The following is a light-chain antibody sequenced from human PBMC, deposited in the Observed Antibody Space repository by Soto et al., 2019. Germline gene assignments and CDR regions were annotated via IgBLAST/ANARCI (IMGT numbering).Light chain of an antibody. Sequence: EMVLTRSPGTLSFSPGKRAPLSCRASRGFTKNYFAWYQQKPGRAPRLLIDGASTRATGIPDRFSGSGSGTDFTLTISRLEPEDVAVYYCQQYEAVVTFGQGTKVEI. CDR3: QQYEAVVT. V-gene: IGKV3-20*01. J-gene: IGKJ1*01. CDR1: RGFTKNY. CDR2: GAS.